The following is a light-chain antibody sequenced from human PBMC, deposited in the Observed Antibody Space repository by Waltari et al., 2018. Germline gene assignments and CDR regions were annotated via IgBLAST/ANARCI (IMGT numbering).Light chain of an antibody. J-gene: IGLJ3*02. CDR3: CSYAGSYTWV. V-gene: IGLV2-23*01. CDR2: DEN. CDR1: SSAVGNYNL. Sequence: QSALTQPASVSGSPGQSITISCTGTSSAVGNYNLVSWYQQSPGKAPKVMIYDENRRPSGVSGRFSGSESGNTASLTMSGVQAEDEADYSCCSYAGSYTWVFGRGTKLTVL.